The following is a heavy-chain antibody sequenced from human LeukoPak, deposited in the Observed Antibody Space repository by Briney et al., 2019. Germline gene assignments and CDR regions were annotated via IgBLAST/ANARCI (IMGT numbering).Heavy chain of an antibody. Sequence: GASVKVSCKASGYTFTSYDINWVRQATGQGLEWMGWMNPNSGNTGYAQKFQGRVTMTRNTSISTAYMELSSLRSEDTAVYYCARVDDILTGYINWFDPWGQGTLVTVSS. CDR1: GYTFTSYD. D-gene: IGHD3-9*01. CDR3: ARVDDILTGYINWFDP. CDR2: MNPNSGNT. J-gene: IGHJ5*02. V-gene: IGHV1-8*01.